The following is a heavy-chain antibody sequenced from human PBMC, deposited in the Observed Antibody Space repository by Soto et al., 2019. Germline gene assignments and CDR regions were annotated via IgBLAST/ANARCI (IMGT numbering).Heavy chain of an antibody. D-gene: IGHD2-8*01. CDR3: ARRALFLNGHYY. CDR2: IDPVDSDD. V-gene: IGHV5-51*01. CDR1: GYIFATHW. J-gene: IGHJ6*01. Sequence: GAAMQISGQRSGYIFATHWIAWVRQKAGKDLEWIGIIDPVDSDDRYSPSFEGQVTISVDKSNNTAFLRWDKLKTSDTATYFCARRALFLNGHYY.